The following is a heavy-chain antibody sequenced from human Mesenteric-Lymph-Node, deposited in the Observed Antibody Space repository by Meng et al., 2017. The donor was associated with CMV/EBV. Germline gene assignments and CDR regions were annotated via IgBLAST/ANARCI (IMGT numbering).Heavy chain of an antibody. D-gene: IGHD3-22*01. CDR3: ARVHPGAWLIGFDY. J-gene: IGHJ4*02. CDR1: GYTFTSYY. V-gene: IGHV1-18*04. CDR2: ISDYNGNT. Sequence: AAVQVSCKASGYTFTSYYLIWVRQDPGRRLEGRGWISDYNGNTNYAQTLQGRVTMTTDTSTSTAYMELRSLRSDDTAVYYCARVHPGAWLIGFDYWGQGTLVTVSS.